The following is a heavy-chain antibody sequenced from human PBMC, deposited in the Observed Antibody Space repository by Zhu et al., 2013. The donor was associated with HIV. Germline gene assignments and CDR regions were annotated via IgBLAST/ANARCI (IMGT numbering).Heavy chain of an antibody. V-gene: IGHV1-18*01. CDR1: GYIFSNYG. CDR3: ARAPGKWESGGRT. D-gene: IGHD1-26*01. CDR2: ISAYNGIP. Sequence: QVQLAQSGGEVKKPGASVRVSCKASGYIFSNYGISWVRQAPGQGLEWMGWISAYNGIPDYAPKFQGRVSMTRVTNTRTVYLELRSLRDNDTGVYYCARAPGKWESGGRTWGQGTLV. J-gene: IGHJ4*02.